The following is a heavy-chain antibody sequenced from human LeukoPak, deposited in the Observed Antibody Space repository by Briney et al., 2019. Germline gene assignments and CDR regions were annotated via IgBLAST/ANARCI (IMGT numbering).Heavy chain of an antibody. J-gene: IGHJ1*01. CDR3: ARAATLAYCGGDCYSAEYFQH. CDR1: GYTFSGYY. CDR2: INPNSGGT. Sequence: ASVKVSCKASGYTFSGYYMNWVRQAPGQGLEWMGWINPNSGGTNYAQKFQGRVTMTRDTSIITAYMELSRLRSDDTAVYYCARAATLAYCGGDCYSAEYFQHWGQGTLVTVSS. V-gene: IGHV1-2*02. D-gene: IGHD2-21*02.